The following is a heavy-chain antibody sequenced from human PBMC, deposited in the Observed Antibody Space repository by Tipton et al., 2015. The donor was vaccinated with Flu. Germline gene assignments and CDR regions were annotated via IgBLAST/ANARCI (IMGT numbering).Heavy chain of an antibody. CDR2: IHRSGNT. CDR1: GNSMGSDYY. CDR3: ARDPSLGMPDYFDS. V-gene: IGHV4-38-2*02. D-gene: IGHD2-2*01. Sequence: TLSLTCSVSGNSMGSDYYWGWIRQPPGKGLEWIGNIHRSGNTYRNPSLKSRVTMSVDPSMSQFSLRLTSVTAADTAVYYCARDPSLGMPDYFDSWGQGILVTASS. J-gene: IGHJ4*02.